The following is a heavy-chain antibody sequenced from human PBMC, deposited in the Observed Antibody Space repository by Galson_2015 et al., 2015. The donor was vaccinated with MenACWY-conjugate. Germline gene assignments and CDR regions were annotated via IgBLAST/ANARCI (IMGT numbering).Heavy chain of an antibody. CDR3: ARRSARSHFDL. CDR2: MYPGDSDS. V-gene: IGHV5-51*03. J-gene: IGHJ4*02. CDR1: GYSFTSYW. D-gene: IGHD6-6*01. Sequence: QSGAEVKKPGESLKISCKTSGYSFTSYWIVWVRQLPGKGLELLGTMYPGDSDSRYSPPFQGQVTMSADQSINTAYLQWASLKSSDSAIYYCARRSARSHFDLWGQGTLVTVSS.